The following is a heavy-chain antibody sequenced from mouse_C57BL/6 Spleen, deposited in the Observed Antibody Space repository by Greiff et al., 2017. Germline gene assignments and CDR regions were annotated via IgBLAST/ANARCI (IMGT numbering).Heavy chain of an antibody. V-gene: IGHV14-4*01. CDR3: TTLTGTFAY. J-gene: IGHJ3*01. D-gene: IGHD4-1*01. Sequence: DVKLVESGAELVRPGASVKLSCTASGFNIKDDYMHWVKQRPEQGLEWIGWIDPENGDTEYASKFQGKATITADTSSNTAYLQLSSLTSEDTAVYYCTTLTGTFAYWGQGTLVTVSA. CDR2: IDPENGDT. CDR1: GFNIKDDY.